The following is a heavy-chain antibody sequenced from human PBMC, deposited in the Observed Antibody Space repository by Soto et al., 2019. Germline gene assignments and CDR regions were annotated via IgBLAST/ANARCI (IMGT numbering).Heavy chain of an antibody. CDR3: AKDVIAAAGIPPKGVSMDV. CDR1: GFTFSSYA. J-gene: IGHJ6*02. CDR2: ISGSAGTT. V-gene: IGHV3-23*01. Sequence: EVQLLESGGGLLQPGGSLRLSCAASGFTFSSYAMSWVRQAPGKGLEWVSAISGSAGTTYYADSVKGRFTISRDNSKNTLYLQMTSLRAEDTAVYYCAKDVIAAAGIPPKGVSMDVWGQGTTVTVSS. D-gene: IGHD6-13*01.